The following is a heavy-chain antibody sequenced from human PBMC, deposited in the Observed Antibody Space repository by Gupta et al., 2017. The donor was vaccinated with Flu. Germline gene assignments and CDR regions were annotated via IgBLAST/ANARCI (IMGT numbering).Heavy chain of an antibody. D-gene: IGHD2-21*01. Sequence: QVPGKGQERVGRVRTKAKGYTTEYAASVQGRFTISRDDSRNSVHLQMNNLRIEDTAVYDCARAFTIATDQFDYWGQGTLGTVSS. J-gene: IGHJ4*02. V-gene: IGHV3-72*01. CDR2: VRTKAKGYTT. CDR3: ARAFTIATDQFDY.